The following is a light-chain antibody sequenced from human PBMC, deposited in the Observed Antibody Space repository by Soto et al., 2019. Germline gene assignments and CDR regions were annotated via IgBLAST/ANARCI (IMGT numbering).Light chain of an antibody. CDR3: QQYDSSPYT. V-gene: IGKV3-20*01. CDR2: GAT. Sequence: EIVLTQSPGTLSLSPGERATLSCRASQSVTGTYFAWFQQKPGQPPRLLIFGATTRATDIPDRFSGSGSGTDFTLTISRLEPEDFAVYYCQQYDSSPYTFGQGTKVEVK. J-gene: IGKJ2*01. CDR1: QSVTGTY.